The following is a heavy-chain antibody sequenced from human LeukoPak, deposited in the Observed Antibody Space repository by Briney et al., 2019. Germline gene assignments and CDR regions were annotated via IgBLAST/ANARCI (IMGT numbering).Heavy chain of an antibody. J-gene: IGHJ4*02. V-gene: IGHV3-21*01. CDR2: ISSSSSYI. Sequence: GGSLRLSCAASGFTFSSYTMNWVRQAPGKGLEWVSSISSSSSYIYYADSVKGRFTISRDNAKNSLYLQMNSLRAEDTAVYYCARDRRTMTTCDYWGQGSLITVSS. CDR1: GFTFSSYT. CDR3: ARDRRTMTTCDY. D-gene: IGHD4-17*01.